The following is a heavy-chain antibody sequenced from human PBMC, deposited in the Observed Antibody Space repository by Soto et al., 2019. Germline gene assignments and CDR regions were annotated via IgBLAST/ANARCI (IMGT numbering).Heavy chain of an antibody. V-gene: IGHV1-2*02. D-gene: IGHD3-16*01. CDR2: INPNSGGT. Sequence: GASVKASSNASGYTSSDYYIHWVRQASGQGLECMGWINPNSGGTKYAPKFQGGVTMTSDTSITTAYMELSRLRSGDTAVYYCAREPAAAKPEGVDFCVQGTLVTVSS. CDR1: GYTSSDYY. CDR3: AREPAAAKPEGVDF. J-gene: IGHJ4*02.